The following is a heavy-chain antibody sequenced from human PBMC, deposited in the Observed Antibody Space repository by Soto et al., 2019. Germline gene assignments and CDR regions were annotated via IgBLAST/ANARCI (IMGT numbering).Heavy chain of an antibody. CDR1: GGSISSSSYY. V-gene: IGHV4-39*01. Sequence: QLQLQESGPGLVKPSETLSLTCIVSGGSISSSSYYWGWIRQPPGKGLEWIGSIYSSGSTYYSPSLKSRVTISVDTSKNQFSLKLSSVTAADTAVYYCARHQDYIVVVPAVDFWGQGTLVTVSS. D-gene: IGHD2-2*01. CDR2: IYSSGST. CDR3: ARHQDYIVVVPAVDF. J-gene: IGHJ4*02.